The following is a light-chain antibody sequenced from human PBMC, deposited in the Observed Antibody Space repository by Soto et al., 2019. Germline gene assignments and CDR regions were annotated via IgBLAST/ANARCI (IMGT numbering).Light chain of an antibody. V-gene: IGKV3-15*01. Sequence: EIVLTQSPDTLSLSPGERATLSCWASHSVTTHLAWFQQRPGQTPRLLIYGASSRATGIPVRFSGSGSGTEFTLTISSLQSEDFAVYYCQQYNNWPLTFGQGTRLEIK. CDR3: QQYNNWPLT. J-gene: IGKJ5*01. CDR1: HSVTTH. CDR2: GAS.